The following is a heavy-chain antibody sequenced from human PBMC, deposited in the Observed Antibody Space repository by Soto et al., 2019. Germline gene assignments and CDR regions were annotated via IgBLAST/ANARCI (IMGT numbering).Heavy chain of an antibody. CDR3: ASAGDSYDSSAYYLD. CDR2: IPYDGSNE. J-gene: IGHJ4*02. D-gene: IGHD3-22*01. CDR1: GFTFSSYA. Sequence: QVQLVESGGGVVQPGRSLRLSCAASGFTFSSYAMHWVRQAPGKGLEWVAFIPYDGSNENYADSVKGRFTISRGNSKNTLYLQMNSLRAEDTAVYYCASAGDSYDSSAYYLDWGQGTLVTVSS. V-gene: IGHV3-30-3*01.